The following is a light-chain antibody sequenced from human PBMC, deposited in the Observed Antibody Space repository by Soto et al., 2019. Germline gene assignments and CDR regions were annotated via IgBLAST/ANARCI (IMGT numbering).Light chain of an antibody. CDR3: QSYDSSLSGFVV. CDR2: GNS. Sequence: QSVLTQPPSVYGATWQRVTISCTGSSSNIGAGYDVHWYQQLPGTAPKLLIYGNSNRPSGVPDRFSGSKSGTSASLAITGLQAEDEADYYCQSYDSSLSGFVVFGGGTKVTVL. CDR1: SSNIGAGYD. V-gene: IGLV1-40*01. J-gene: IGLJ2*01.